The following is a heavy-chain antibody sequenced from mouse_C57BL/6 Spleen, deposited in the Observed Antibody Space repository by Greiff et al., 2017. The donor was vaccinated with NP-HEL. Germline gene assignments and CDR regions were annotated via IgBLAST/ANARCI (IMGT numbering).Heavy chain of an antibody. D-gene: IGHD1-1*01. CDR2: IDPETGGT. J-gene: IGHJ1*03. CDR1: GYTFTDYE. V-gene: IGHV1-15*01. CDR3: ARRGIYYYGSSEYWYFDV. Sequence: QVQLQQSGAELVRPGASVTLSCKASGYTFTDYEMHWVKQTPVHGLEWIGAIDPETGGTAYNQKFKGKATLTADKSSSTAYMELRSLTSEDSAVYFCARRGIYYYGSSEYWYFDVWGTGTTVTVSS.